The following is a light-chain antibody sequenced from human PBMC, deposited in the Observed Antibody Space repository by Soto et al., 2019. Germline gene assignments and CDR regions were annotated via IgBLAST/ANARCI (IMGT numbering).Light chain of an antibody. CDR2: EVS. CDR3: SSYAAYAGSILYV. CDR1: SSDVGGYNY. Sequence: QSALTQPPSASGSPGQSVTISCTGTSSDVGGYNYVSWYQQHPGKAPKLMIYEVSERPSGVPDRFSGSKSGNTASLTVSGLQAEDEADYYCSSYAAYAGSILYVFGPGTKLTVL. J-gene: IGLJ1*01. V-gene: IGLV2-8*01.